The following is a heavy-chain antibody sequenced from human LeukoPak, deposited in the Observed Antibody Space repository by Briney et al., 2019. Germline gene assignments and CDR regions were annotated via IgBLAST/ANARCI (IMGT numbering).Heavy chain of an antibody. J-gene: IGHJ4*02. V-gene: IGHV3-23*01. CDR2: ISGSGLMT. CDR3: ARVRSPRYFDY. CDR1: GFTFSDYA. Sequence: GGSLRLSCAASGFTFSDYAMTWVRQAPGKGLEWVATISGSGLMTYYADSVKGRFTVSGDNSKNTLYLQMNSLRAEDTAVYYCARVRSPRYFDYWGQGTLVTVSS.